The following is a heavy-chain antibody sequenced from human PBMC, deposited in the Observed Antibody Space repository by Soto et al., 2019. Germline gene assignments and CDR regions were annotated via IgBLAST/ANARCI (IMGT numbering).Heavy chain of an antibody. Sequence: ASVKVSCKVSGYTLTELSMHWVRQAPGKGLEWMGGFDPEDGETIYAQKFQGRVTMTEDTSTDTAYMELSSLRSEDTAVYYCAIAGVVVPAFDIWGQGTMVTVSS. CDR3: AIAGVVVPAFDI. CDR1: GYTLTELS. V-gene: IGHV1-24*01. J-gene: IGHJ3*02. CDR2: FDPEDGET. D-gene: IGHD2-2*01.